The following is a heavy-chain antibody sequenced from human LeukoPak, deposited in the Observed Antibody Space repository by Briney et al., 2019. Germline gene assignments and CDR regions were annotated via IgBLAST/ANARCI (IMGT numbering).Heavy chain of an antibody. CDR3: ARGDIWFGESTY. Sequence: ASVKVSCKASGYTFTGYYMHWVRQAPGQGLEWMGWINPNSGGTNYAQKFQGRVTMTRDTSISTVYMKLSRLRADDTAVYYCARGDIWFGESTYWGQGTLVTVSS. CDR1: GYTFTGYY. CDR2: INPNSGGT. D-gene: IGHD3-10*01. J-gene: IGHJ4*02. V-gene: IGHV1-2*02.